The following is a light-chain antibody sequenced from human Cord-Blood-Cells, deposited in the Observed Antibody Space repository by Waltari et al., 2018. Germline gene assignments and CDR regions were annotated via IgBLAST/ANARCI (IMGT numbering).Light chain of an antibody. V-gene: IGLV1-44*01. CDR2: TNN. J-gene: IGLJ2*01. CDR1: SSNIGTNT. Sequence: QSVLTQPPSASGTPGQRVTLSCSGRSSNIGTNTVNCYQQLPGTVPKLLIYTNNRRPAGVADRFSGAKSGTSASLAISGLQSEDEADYYCAAWDDSLNGVVVGGGTKLTVL. CDR3: AAWDDSLNGVV.